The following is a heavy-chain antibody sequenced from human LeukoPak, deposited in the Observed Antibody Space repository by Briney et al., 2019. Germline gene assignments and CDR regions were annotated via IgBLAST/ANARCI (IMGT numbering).Heavy chain of an antibody. J-gene: IGHJ6*02. Sequence: SETLSLTCTVSGGSISSSSYHWGWIRQPPGKGLEWIGYIYYSGSTYYNPSLKSRVTISVDTSKNQFSLKLSSVTAADTAVYYCARVFVVVVPAAPPSYYGMDVWGQGTTVTVSS. CDR1: GGSISSSSYH. CDR3: ARVFVVVVPAAPPSYYGMDV. V-gene: IGHV4-30-4*08. D-gene: IGHD2-2*01. CDR2: IYYSGST.